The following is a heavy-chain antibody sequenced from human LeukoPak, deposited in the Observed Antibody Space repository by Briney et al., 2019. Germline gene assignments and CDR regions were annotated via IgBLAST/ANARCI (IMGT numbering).Heavy chain of an antibody. J-gene: IGHJ4*02. V-gene: IGHV3-74*03. CDR2: VNPQGTAT. CDR3: ARARWSSTGWFLGY. Sequence: GGSLRLSCAASGFTFSSYWMHWVRPAPGKGLVGVSRVNPQGTATTYADSVKGRFTISRDNAKDALHLQMDNLRVEDTAVYYCARARWSSTGWFLGYWGQGTLVTVSS. D-gene: IGHD6-19*01. CDR1: GFTFSSYW.